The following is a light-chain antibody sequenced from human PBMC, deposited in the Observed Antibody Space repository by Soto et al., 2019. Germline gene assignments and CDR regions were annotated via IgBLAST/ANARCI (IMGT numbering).Light chain of an antibody. CDR3: SSYTSSSTRVV. Sequence: QSALTQPASVSGSPGQSITISCTGTSSDVGGYNYVSWYQQHPGKAPKLMIYDVSNRPSGVSNRFSGCKSGNTASLTISGLQAEDEADYYCSSYTSSSTRVVFGGGTKLTVL. V-gene: IGLV2-14*01. CDR1: SSDVGGYNY. CDR2: DVS. J-gene: IGLJ2*01.